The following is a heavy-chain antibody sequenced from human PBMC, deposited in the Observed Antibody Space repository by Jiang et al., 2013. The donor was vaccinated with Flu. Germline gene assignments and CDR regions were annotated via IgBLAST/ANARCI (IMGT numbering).Heavy chain of an antibody. V-gene: IGHV1-69*01. CDR2: IIPIFGIA. CDR1: GGTFSSYA. Sequence: GAEVKKPGSSVKVSCKASGGTFSSYAISWVRQAPGQGFEWMGGIIPIFGIANYAQKFQGRVTITADESTSTAYMELSSLRSEDTAVYYCARDTGDSSGPYYFDYWGQGTLVTVSS. CDR3: ARDTGDSSGPYYFDY. J-gene: IGHJ4*02. D-gene: IGHD3-22*01.